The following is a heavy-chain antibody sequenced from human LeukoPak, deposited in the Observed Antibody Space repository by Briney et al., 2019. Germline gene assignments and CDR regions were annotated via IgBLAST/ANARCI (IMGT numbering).Heavy chain of an antibody. CDR2: INHSGST. J-gene: IGHJ3*02. CDR3: ARGYYDSSGYSSREDAFDI. Sequence: PSEILSLTCAVYGGSFSGYYWSWIRQPPGKGLEWIGEINHSGSTNYNPSLKSRVTISVDTSKNQFSLKLSSVTAADTAVYYCARGYYDSSGYSSREDAFDIWGQGTMVTVSS. D-gene: IGHD3-22*01. CDR1: GGSFSGYY. V-gene: IGHV4-34*01.